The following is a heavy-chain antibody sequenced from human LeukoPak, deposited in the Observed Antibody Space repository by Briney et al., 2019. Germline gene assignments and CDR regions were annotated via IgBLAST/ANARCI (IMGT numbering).Heavy chain of an antibody. CDR2: IFHSGGT. V-gene: IGHV4-38-2*02. D-gene: IGHD6-19*01. Sequence: RASETLSLTCTVSGYSLTSGYYWGWIRQPPGKGLEWIASIFHSGGTFYNPSVKSRVTISVDTSKNQFSLTLRSVTAADTAVYYCARETEKQWQYWGQGTMATVSS. CDR1: GYSLTSGYY. CDR3: ARETEKQWQY. J-gene: IGHJ3*01.